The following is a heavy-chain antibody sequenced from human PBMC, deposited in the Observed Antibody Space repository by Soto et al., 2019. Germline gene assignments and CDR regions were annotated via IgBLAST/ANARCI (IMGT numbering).Heavy chain of an antibody. Sequence: ASVKVSCKVSGYTFTSYYMHWVRQAPGQGLEWMGIINPSGGSTSYAQKFQGRVTMTRDTSTSTVYMELSSLRSEDTAVYYCARESFGAGFDYWGQGTLVTVSS. CDR1: GYTFTSYY. V-gene: IGHV1-46*01. J-gene: IGHJ4*02. D-gene: IGHD1-26*01. CDR3: ARESFGAGFDY. CDR2: INPSGGST.